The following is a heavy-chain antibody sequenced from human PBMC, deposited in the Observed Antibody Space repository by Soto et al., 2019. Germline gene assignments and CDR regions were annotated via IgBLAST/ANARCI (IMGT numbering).Heavy chain of an antibody. CDR3: ARGTVSYYYYAMDV. D-gene: IGHD4-17*01. CDR1: GFTFSSYG. V-gene: IGHV3-33*01. Sequence: QEQLVESGGGVVQPGRSLRVSCAASGFTFSSYGMHWVRQAPGKGLEWVALIWIDGSDKYYADSMKGRFAISRDNSKNTLYMQMDSLRVEDTAVYYCARGTVSYYYYAMDVWGQGTTVTVSS. CDR2: IWIDGSDK. J-gene: IGHJ6*02.